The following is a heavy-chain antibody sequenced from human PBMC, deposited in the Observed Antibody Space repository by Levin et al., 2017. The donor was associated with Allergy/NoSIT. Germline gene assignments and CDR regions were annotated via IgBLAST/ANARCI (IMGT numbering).Heavy chain of an antibody. V-gene: IGHV3-15*01. CDR1: GFTFSNAW. D-gene: IGHD3-3*01. CDR2: IKSKTDGGTT. Sequence: SCAASGFTFSNAWMSWVRQAPGKGLEWVGRIKSKTDGGTTDYAAPVKGRFTISRDDSKNTLYLQMNSLKTEDTAVYYCTTVDVWSGYYFDYWGQGTLVTVSS. CDR3: TTVDVWSGYYFDY. J-gene: IGHJ4*02.